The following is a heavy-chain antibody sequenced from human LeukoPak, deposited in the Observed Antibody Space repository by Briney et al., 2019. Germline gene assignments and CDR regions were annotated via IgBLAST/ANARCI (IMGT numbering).Heavy chain of an antibody. V-gene: IGHV1-2*02. CDR2: INPNSGGT. CDR3: ARVLYSSSWDAFDI. CDR1: GYTFTVYY. J-gene: IGHJ3*02. Sequence: ASVKVSCKGSGYTFTVYYMHWVRQAPGQGLEWMGWINPNSGGTNYAQKFQGRVAMTRDTSISTAYMELSRLRPDDTAVYYCARVLYSSSWDAFDIWGQGTMVTVSS. D-gene: IGHD6-13*01.